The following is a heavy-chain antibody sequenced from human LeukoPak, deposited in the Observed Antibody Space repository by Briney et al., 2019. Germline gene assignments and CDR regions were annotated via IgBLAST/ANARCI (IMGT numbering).Heavy chain of an antibody. CDR1: GFMFSSNW. D-gene: IGHD1-26*01. CDR3: ARDRGMYSGSPPDY. Sequence: GGSLRLSCAASGFMFSSNWMSWVRLAPGKGLEWVANIKQDGSEKYYVDSVKGRFTISRDNAKNSLYLQMNSLRAEDTAVYYCARDRGMYSGSPPDYWGQGTLVTVSS. CDR2: IKQDGSEK. J-gene: IGHJ4*02. V-gene: IGHV3-7*01.